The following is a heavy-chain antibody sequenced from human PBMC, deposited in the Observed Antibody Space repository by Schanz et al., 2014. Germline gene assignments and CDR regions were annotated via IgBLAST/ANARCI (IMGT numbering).Heavy chain of an antibody. J-gene: IGHJ3*02. CDR2: IRSRAFGATR. CDR3: TRDPLVQDNAFDI. CDR1: GFTLGDYA. D-gene: IGHD6-13*01. V-gene: IGHV3-49*04. Sequence: EVQLVESGGGLVQPGRSLRLSCTASGFTLGDYAVSWVRQALGKGPEWVGFIRSRAFGATREYAASVKGRFTISRDDSKSIAYLQMNSLKTEDTAVYYCTRDPLVQDNAFDIWGQGTMVTVSS.